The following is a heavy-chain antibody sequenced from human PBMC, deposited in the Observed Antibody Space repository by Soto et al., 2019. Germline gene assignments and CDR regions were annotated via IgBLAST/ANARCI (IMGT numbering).Heavy chain of an antibody. CDR2: IYYSGST. CDR3: ARLPPIDPNWFDP. CDR1: GGSISSYY. V-gene: IGHV4-59*01. Sequence: SETLSLTCTVSGGSISSYYWSWIRQPPGKGLEWIGYIYYSGSTNYNPSLKSRVTISVDTSKNQFSLKLSSVTAADTAVYYCARLPPIDPNWFDPWGQGTLVTVSS. J-gene: IGHJ5*02.